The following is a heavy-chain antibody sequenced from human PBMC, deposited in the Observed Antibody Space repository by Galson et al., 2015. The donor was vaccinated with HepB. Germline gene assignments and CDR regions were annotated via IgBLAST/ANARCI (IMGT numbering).Heavy chain of an antibody. CDR1: GFTFSSYG. Sequence: SLRLSCAASGFTFSSYGMHWVRRAPGKGLEWVAVIWYDGSNKYYADSVKGRFTISRDNSKNTLYLQMNSLRAEDTAVYYCARGSRGWIWFGEFLFDYWGQGTLVTVSS. CDR3: ARGSRGWIWFGEFLFDY. V-gene: IGHV3-33*08. CDR2: IWYDGSNK. J-gene: IGHJ4*02. D-gene: IGHD3-10*01.